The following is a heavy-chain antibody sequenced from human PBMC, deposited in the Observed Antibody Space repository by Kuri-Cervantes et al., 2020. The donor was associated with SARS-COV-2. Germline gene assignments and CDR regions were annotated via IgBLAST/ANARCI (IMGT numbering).Heavy chain of an antibody. D-gene: IGHD3-10*01. CDR2: INPNSGGT. CDR3: ARGVITMVLGVTFDY. V-gene: IGHV1-2*02. J-gene: IGHJ4*02. CDR1: GYTFTGYY. Sequence: ASVKVSCKASGYTFTGYYMHWVRQAPGQGLEWMGWINPNSGGTNYAQKFQGRVTMTRDTSISTVYMELSMLRSDDTAVYYCARGVITMVLGVTFDYWGQGTLVTVSS.